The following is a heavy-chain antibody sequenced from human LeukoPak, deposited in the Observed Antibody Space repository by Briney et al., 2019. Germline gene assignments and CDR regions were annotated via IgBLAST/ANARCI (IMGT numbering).Heavy chain of an antibody. CDR1: GFTFSSYG. CDR3: VRDSRPAD. D-gene: IGHD2-2*01. J-gene: IGHJ4*02. V-gene: IGHV3-48*01. CDR2: ISSSSSNK. Sequence: PGGSLRLSCAASGFTFSSYGMNWVRQAPGRGLEWVSYISSSSSNKYYADSVKGRFTISRDNAKNSLYLHMNSLRAEDTAVYYCVRDSRPADWGQGTLVTVSS.